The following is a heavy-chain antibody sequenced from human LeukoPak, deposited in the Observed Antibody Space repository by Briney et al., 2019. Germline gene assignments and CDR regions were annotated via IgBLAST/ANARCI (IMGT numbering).Heavy chain of an antibody. CDR1: GFTFSSYE. J-gene: IGHJ6*03. D-gene: IGHD1-26*01. V-gene: IGHV3-48*03. Sequence: GGSLRLSCAASGFTFSSYEMNWVRQAPGKGLEWVSYISSSGSTIYYADSVKGRFTISRDNAKNSLYLQMNSLRAEDTAVYYCARDYRPAIYYYYYMDVWGKGTTVTVSS. CDR2: ISSSGSTI. CDR3: ARDYRPAIYYYYYMDV.